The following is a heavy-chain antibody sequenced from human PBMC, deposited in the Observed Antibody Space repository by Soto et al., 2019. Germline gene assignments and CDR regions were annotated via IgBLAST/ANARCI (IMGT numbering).Heavy chain of an antibody. V-gene: IGHV4-59*01. CDR3: ARDQVGGYYGMDV. CDR2: IYYSGST. J-gene: IGHJ6*02. Sequence: QVQLQESGPGLVKPSETLSLTCTVSGGSISSYYWSWIRQPPGKGLEWIGYIYYSGSTNYNPSLKSRVTIPVDTSKNHFSLKLSSVTAADTAVYYCARDQVGGYYGMDVWGQGTTVTVSS. CDR1: GGSISSYY.